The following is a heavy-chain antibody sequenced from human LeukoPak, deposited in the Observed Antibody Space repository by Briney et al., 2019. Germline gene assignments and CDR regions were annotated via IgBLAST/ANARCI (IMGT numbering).Heavy chain of an antibody. V-gene: IGHV3-7*03. Sequence: GGSLRLSCAASGFSFSSTWMTWVRQTPGKGLELVSNINIDGSQRYHAYSVEGRFSISRDNSKNTLYLQLNSLRADDTAAYYCATSLGAVTNYFGYWGQGTLVTVSS. CDR2: INIDGSQR. CDR3: ATSLGAVTNYFGY. D-gene: IGHD4-17*01. CDR1: GFSFSSTW. J-gene: IGHJ4*02.